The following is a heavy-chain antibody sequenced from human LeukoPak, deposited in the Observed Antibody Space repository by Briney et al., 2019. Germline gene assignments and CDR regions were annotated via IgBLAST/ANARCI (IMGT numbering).Heavy chain of an antibody. V-gene: IGHV3-64*02. J-gene: IGHJ4*02. CDR2: ISTDGRST. CDR3: TRFGEANDY. CDR1: GFTFSGYA. Sequence: GGSLRLSCVASGFTFSGYAMIWVRQAPGKGLEYVSAISTDGRSTYYVDSVKGRFSISRDNSKSTLYLQMGSLRAEDMAVYYCTRFGEANDYWGQGTLVTVSS. D-gene: IGHD3-10*01.